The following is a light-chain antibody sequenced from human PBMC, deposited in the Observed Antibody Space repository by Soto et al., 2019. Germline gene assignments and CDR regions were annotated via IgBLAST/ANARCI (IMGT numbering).Light chain of an antibody. V-gene: IGKV3-20*01. CDR3: QQYGSSGT. Sequence: EIELSQSPGTLSLSLGERATLSRRASQSVSNTYVAWYQQTPDQAPRLLICGSSNRATGIPDMCGGRGSGTDFTLTISRLEPGDFAVYCWQQYGSSGTFGQGTKVDIK. J-gene: IGKJ1*01. CDR1: QSVSNTY. CDR2: GSS.